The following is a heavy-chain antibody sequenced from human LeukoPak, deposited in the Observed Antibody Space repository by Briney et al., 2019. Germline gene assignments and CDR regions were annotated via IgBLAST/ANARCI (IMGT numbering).Heavy chain of an antibody. CDR2: VSDSGDGS. J-gene: IGHJ4*02. CDR1: GFTFSSHA. Sequence: GGSLRLSCAASGFTFSSHAMSWVRQAPEKGPEWVSAVSDSGDGSYYAESVKGRFIISRDDSRNTLYLRMNSLRAEDSAVYYCARDSPVLTLWGQGTLVTVSS. CDR3: ARDSPVLTL. D-gene: IGHD4/OR15-4a*01. V-gene: IGHV3-23*01.